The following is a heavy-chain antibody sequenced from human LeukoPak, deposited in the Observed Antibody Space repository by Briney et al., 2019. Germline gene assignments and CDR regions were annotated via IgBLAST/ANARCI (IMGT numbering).Heavy chain of an antibody. CDR2: ISAFNGNT. Sequence: GASVKVSCMASGYTFTSYGISWVRQAPGQGLEWMGWISAFNGNTNYAQKLQGRVTMTTDTSTRTAYMELRSLRSDDTAVYYYARPPMYSSGWYWFDPWGQGTLVTVSS. D-gene: IGHD6-19*01. CDR1: GYTFTSYG. J-gene: IGHJ5*02. V-gene: IGHV1-18*01. CDR3: ARPPMYSSGWYWFDP.